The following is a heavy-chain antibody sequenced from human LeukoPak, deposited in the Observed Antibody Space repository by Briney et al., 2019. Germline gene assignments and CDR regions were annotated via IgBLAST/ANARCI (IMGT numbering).Heavy chain of an antibody. CDR2: VSDSGAGT. V-gene: IGHV3-23*01. CDR3: AKTMVRGWYHFDY. J-gene: IGHJ4*02. CDR1: GFTFSSYA. Sequence: GGSLRLSCAASGFTFSSYAMTWVRKAPGKGLEWVSAVSDSGAGTYHADSVKGRFTISRDKSKNTLYLQMNSLRAEDTAVYYCAKTMVRGWYHFDYWGQGTLVTVSS. D-gene: IGHD3-10*01.